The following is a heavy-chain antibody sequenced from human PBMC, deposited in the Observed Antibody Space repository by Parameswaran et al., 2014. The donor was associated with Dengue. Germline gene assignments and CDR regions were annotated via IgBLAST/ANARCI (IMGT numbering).Heavy chain of an antibody. V-gene: IGHV3-23*01. Sequence: GESLKISCAASGFTFSSYAMSWVRQAPGRGLEWVSSISGGGGTTYYADSVKGRFTISRDNSKSTLYLQMNSLRADDTAVYYCAKVAPGRDSLAFDIWGQGTMVTVSS. CDR3: AKVAPGRDSLAFDI. J-gene: IGHJ3*02. CDR2: ISGGGGTT. CDR1: GFTFSSYA. D-gene: IGHD2-15*01.